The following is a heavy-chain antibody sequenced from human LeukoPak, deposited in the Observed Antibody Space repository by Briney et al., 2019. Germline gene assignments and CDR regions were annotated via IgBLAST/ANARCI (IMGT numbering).Heavy chain of an antibody. D-gene: IGHD1-26*01. V-gene: IGHV4-61*02. Sequence: SQTLSLTCTVSGGSISSAIYFWSWIRQPAGKGLEWIGRISTSGSTNYNPSLRSRVTISMDRSKNQFSLKLSSVTAADTAVYYCARDGRFPPEVLPRYFDYWGQGTLVTVSS. J-gene: IGHJ4*02. CDR2: ISTSGST. CDR3: ARDGRFPPEVLPRYFDY. CDR1: GGSISSAIYF.